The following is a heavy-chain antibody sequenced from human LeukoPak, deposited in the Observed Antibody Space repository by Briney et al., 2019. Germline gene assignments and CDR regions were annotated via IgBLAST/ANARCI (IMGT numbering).Heavy chain of an antibody. Sequence: GGSLRLSCAASGFTVSDNYMSWVRQAPGKGLEWVSVFYSGGSTRYADSVKGRFTISRDNSKNTLYLQLNSLRAEDTAVYFCASSSWSSEYFHYWGQGTLVTVSS. CDR2: FYSGGST. D-gene: IGHD6-13*01. V-gene: IGHV3-66*01. CDR3: ASSSWSSEYFHY. CDR1: GFTVSDNY. J-gene: IGHJ1*01.